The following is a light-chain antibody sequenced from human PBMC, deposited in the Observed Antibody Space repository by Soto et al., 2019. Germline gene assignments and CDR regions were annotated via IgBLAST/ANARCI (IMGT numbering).Light chain of an antibody. J-gene: IGKJ4*01. Sequence: EIVMTQSPSTLSVSPGDRATLSCRASQSVNTNLAWYQQKPGQSPRLLIYGASTRATGIPARFSGSGSGTEFTLTSSSLQSEDVAVYYCQQNHNWLTFGGGTEVEIK. CDR2: GAS. V-gene: IGKV3-15*01. CDR3: QQNHNWLT. CDR1: QSVNTN.